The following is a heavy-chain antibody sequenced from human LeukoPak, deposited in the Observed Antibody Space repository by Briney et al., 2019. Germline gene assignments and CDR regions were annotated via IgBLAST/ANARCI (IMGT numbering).Heavy chain of an antibody. J-gene: IGHJ3*02. CDR2: ISAYTGNT. CDR1: GYTFTSYG. D-gene: IGHD1-1*01. V-gene: IGHV1-18*01. Sequence: GASVKVSCQASGYTFTSYGISWVRQAPGQGLEWVGWISAYTGNTNHAQKLQGRVTMTTDTSTSTAYMDLRSLRSDDTAVFYCASPGVHDAFDIWGQGTMVTVSS. CDR3: ASPGVHDAFDI.